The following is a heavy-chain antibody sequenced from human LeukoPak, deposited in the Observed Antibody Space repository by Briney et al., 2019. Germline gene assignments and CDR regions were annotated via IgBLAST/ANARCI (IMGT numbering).Heavy chain of an antibody. D-gene: IGHD5-18*01. CDR3: TRQVWLNPYNWFGP. CDR1: DDSISSGSYY. V-gene: IGHV4-61*09. CDR2: IHTSGDT. J-gene: IGHJ5*02. Sequence: PSETLSLTCTVSDDSISSGSYYWSWIRQPAGKELEWIGHIHTSGDTNYNPSLKSRVTMSVDTSKTQVSLRLRSVTAADTAVYYCTRQVWLNPYNWFGPWGQGALVIVSS.